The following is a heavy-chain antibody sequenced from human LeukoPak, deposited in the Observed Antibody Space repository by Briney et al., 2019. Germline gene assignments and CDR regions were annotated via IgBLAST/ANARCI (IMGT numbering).Heavy chain of an antibody. D-gene: IGHD3-10*01. CDR2: FDPELRKM. CDR1: GYSLTEVS. V-gene: IGHV1-24*01. J-gene: IGHJ4*02. Sequence: ASVKVSCRVSGYSLTEVSIHWLRQTPVKGFEWMGCFDPELRKMKYAQMFRGRVTMTQDTSGDTAYMDLSSLRSEDTAIYYCATYKYETSNYNSSPVLRHWGQGTPVTVSS. CDR3: ATYKYETSNYNSSPVLRH.